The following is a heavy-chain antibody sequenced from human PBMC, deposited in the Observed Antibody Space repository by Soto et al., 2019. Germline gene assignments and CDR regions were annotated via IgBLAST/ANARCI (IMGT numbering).Heavy chain of an antibody. J-gene: IGHJ4*02. CDR2: IQQDGSEK. Sequence: EVQLVESGGGLVQPGGSLRLSCAVSGFTFTSYSMSWVRQAPGEGLEWVANIQQDGSEKYYVDSVKGRFTISRDNAKNALYLQMNSLRAEDTAVNYCARDLPGYCTTTDCYSYFDYWGQGTLGTVSS. CDR1: GFTFTSYS. V-gene: IGHV3-7*03. D-gene: IGHD2-8*01. CDR3: ARDLPGYCTTTDCYSYFDY.